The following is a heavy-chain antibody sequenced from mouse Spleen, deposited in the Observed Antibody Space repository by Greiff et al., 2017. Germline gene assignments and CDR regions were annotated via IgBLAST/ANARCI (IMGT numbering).Heavy chain of an antibody. D-gene: IGHD4-1*01. J-gene: IGHJ4*01. CDR1: GYTFTDYN. Sequence: VQLQQSGPELVKPGASVKMSCKASGYTFTDYNMHWVKQSHGKSLEWIGYINPNNGGTSYNQKFKGKATLTVNKSSSTAYMELRSLTSEDSAVYYCARSGILGYYAMDYWGQGTSVTVSS. V-gene: IGHV1-22*01. CDR2: INPNNGGT. CDR3: ARSGILGYYAMDY.